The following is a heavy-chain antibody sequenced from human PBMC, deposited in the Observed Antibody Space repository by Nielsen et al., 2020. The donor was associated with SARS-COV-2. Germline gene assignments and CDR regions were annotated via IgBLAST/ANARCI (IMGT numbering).Heavy chain of an antibody. D-gene: IGHD1-7*01. J-gene: IGHJ3*02. Sequence: GGSLRLSCAASGFTFSSYEMNWVRQAPGKGLEWVSVIYSGGSTYYADSVKGRFTISRDNSKNTLYLQMNSLRAEDTAVYYCAGNWNYVGGAFDIWGQGTMVTVSS. CDR2: IYSGGST. CDR1: GFTFSSYE. CDR3: AGNWNYVGGAFDI. V-gene: IGHV3-66*01.